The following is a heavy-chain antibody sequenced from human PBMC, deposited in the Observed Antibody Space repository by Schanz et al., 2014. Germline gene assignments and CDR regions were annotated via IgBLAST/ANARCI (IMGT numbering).Heavy chain of an antibody. V-gene: IGHV3-23*01. CDR3: AKSQGSSFDS. CDR2: FNDGGVNK. J-gene: IGHJ4*02. CDR1: GFSLDIFA. D-gene: IGHD6-13*01. Sequence: EVHLLESGGGLVEPGGSLRLSCATSGFSLDIFAVSWVRQAPGKGLEWVSSFNDGGVNKYYADSVKGRFTISSDNSKSTLYLQMSSLRAEETAVYYCAKSQGSSFDSWGQGTLVTVSS.